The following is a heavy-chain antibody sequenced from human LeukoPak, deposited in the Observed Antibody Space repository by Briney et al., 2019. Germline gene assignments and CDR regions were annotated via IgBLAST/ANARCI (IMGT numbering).Heavy chain of an antibody. CDR1: GFTFSSYA. J-gene: IGHJ6*03. CDR2: ISYDGSNK. CDR3: SRDGNGYYYYNYMDV. D-gene: IGHD1-14*01. Sequence: GRSLRLSCAASGFTFSSYAMHWVRQAPGKGLEWVAVISYDGSNKYYADSVKGRFTISRDNSKNTLYLQMNSLRAEDTAVYYCSRDGNGYYYYNYMDVWGKGTTVTVSS. V-gene: IGHV3-30*04.